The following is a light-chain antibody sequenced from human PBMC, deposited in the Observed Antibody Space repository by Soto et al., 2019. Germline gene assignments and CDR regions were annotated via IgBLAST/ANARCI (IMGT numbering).Light chain of an antibody. Sequence: EIVMTQSPATLSVSPGERATLSCRARQSVSSNLAWYQQKPGQTPKLLIYVASTRATGIPARFSGSGSATEFTLTISSLQSEDFAVYYCQQYNVWPLTFGGGTKVEF. CDR1: QSVSSN. J-gene: IGKJ4*01. V-gene: IGKV3-15*01. CDR3: QQYNVWPLT. CDR2: VAS.